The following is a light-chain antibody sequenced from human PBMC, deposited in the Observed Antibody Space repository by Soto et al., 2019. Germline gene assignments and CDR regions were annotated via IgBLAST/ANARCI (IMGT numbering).Light chain of an antibody. J-gene: IGKJ3*01. CDR1: QGIRTI. V-gene: IGKV1-27*01. CDR2: AAS. Sequence: DIQMTQSPTALSASVGDRDTITCRASQGIRTIVAWYQQKPGQAPKLLVYAASTLHSGVPSRFSGSLSGTDFSLSVNRPQREDVATYSCETDSGVPVFGAGNKVVIK. CDR3: ETDSGVPV.